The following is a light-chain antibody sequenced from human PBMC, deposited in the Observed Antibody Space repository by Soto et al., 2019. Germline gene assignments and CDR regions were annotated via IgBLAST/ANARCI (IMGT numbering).Light chain of an antibody. CDR1: QSISMW. CDR2: KAS. Sequence: DIQMTQSPSTLSASVGDRVTITCRASQSISMWLAWYQQKPGKAPKVLIYKASSLESGGPSRFTGSGSGTEFTLTISSLQPDDFATYYCQQYNTYPYTCGQGTQLEIK. J-gene: IGKJ2*01. CDR3: QQYNTYPYT. V-gene: IGKV1-5*03.